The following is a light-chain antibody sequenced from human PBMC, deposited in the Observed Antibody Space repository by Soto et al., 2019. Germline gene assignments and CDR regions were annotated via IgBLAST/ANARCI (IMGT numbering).Light chain of an antibody. V-gene: IGLV2-14*01. CDR3: SSYTSRSTGV. CDR1: NSDVGGYDY. Sequence: SITISCTGTNSDVGGYDYVSWYQQHPGKAPKLMIYEVSYRPSGVSNRFSGSKSGNTASLTISGLQTEDEADYYCSSYTSRSTGVFGTGTRSPS. J-gene: IGLJ1*01. CDR2: EVS.